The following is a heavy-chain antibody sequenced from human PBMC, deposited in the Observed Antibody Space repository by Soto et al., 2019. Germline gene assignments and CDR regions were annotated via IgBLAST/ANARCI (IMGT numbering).Heavy chain of an antibody. CDR2: IIPIFGTA. D-gene: IGHD3-9*01. CDR3: ARDRGYDILTGWGY. Sequence: QVQLVQSGAEVKKPGSSVKVSCKASVGTFSSYAISWVRQAPGQGLEWMGGIIPIFGTANYAQKFQGRVTITADESTSTAYMERSSLRSEDTAVYYCARDRGYDILTGWGYWGQGTMVTVSS. V-gene: IGHV1-69*12. J-gene: IGHJ4*02. CDR1: VGTFSSYA.